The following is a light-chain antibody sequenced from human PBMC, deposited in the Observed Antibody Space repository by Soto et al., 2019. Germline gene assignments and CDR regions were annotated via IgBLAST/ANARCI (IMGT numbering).Light chain of an antibody. J-gene: IGKJ2*01. CDR3: QQSDTWPPYT. CDR1: QSVGTN. V-gene: IGKV3-15*01. CDR2: GAS. Sequence: TQSPDTLSVSPGEKATLSCTASQSVGTNLAWYHQQSGQAPRLLIYGASTRDTGVPARFSGSGSGTESTLTISSLRSEDFGVYYCQQSDTWPPYTFGQGTKLEI.